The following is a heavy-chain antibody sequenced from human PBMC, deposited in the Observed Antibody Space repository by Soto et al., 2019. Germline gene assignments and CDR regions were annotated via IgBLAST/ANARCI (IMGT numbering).Heavy chain of an antibody. Sequence: PSETLSLTCTVSGGSVSSGSYYWSWIRQPPGKGLEWIGYIYYSGSTNYNPSLKSRVTISVDTSKNQFSLKLSSVTAADTAVYYCARDVHYDFWSGYLFDYWGQGTLVTVSS. CDR3: ARDVHYDFWSGYLFDY. V-gene: IGHV4-61*01. CDR2: IYYSGST. CDR1: GGSVSSGSYY. J-gene: IGHJ4*02. D-gene: IGHD3-3*01.